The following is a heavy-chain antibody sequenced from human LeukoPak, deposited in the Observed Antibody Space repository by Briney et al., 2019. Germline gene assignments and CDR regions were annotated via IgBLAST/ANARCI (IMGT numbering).Heavy chain of an antibody. CDR2: VSTNGDVT. V-gene: IGHV3-23*01. D-gene: IGHD6-6*01. CDR3: AKDRNSVGSSYNY. J-gene: IGHJ4*02. Sequence: GGSLRLSCVASGLTFNSHSMSWVRQAPGMGLEWVSVVSTNGDVTFYADSVKGRFTISRDNSKNTLFLQMNSLRAEDTAVYYCAKDRNSVGSSYNYWGQGTLVTVSS. CDR1: GLTFNSHS.